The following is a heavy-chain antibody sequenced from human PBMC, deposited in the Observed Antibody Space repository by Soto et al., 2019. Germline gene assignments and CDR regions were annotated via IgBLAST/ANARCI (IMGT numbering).Heavy chain of an antibody. D-gene: IGHD2-2*02. CDR3: ARVQMLYGISKIAGWFDS. CDR1: GLTFSNYG. V-gene: IGHV3-23*01. Sequence: GGSLRLCCTASGLTFSNYGMTWVRQAPGKGLEWVSTIGGSGITTYYADSVKGRFTISRDNSGNTLNLQMNSLRADDTAVYHCARVQMLYGISKIAGWFDSWGQGTLVTVSS. CDR2: IGGSGITT. J-gene: IGHJ5*01.